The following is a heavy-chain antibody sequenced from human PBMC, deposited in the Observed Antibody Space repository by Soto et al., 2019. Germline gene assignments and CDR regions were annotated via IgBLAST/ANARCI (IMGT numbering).Heavy chain of an antibody. CDR1: GFTFRTYW. J-gene: IGHJ6*03. Sequence: EVQLVESGGALVQPGGSLRLSCAASGFTFRTYWMYWVRQAPGKGLVWVSRLDPEGGSTIYADSVKGRFTISRDNARNTRYLQMESLRGEDTAVYYCATDRGRVTNSGVFINANHMGVWGKGTTVTVSS. CDR3: ATDRGRVTNSGVFINANHMGV. D-gene: IGHD3-3*01. CDR2: LDPEGGST. V-gene: IGHV3-74*01.